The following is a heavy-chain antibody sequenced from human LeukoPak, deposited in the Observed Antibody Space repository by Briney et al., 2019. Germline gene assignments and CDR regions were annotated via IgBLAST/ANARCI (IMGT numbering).Heavy chain of an antibody. J-gene: IGHJ3*02. D-gene: IGHD6-19*01. CDR1: GFTFSSYV. CDR3: ARLGSLRSSGWPGAFDI. CDR2: ISGSGGGR. Sequence: GGSLRLSCAVSGFTFSSYVMSWVRQAPGKGLEWVSTISGSGGGRYYADSVKGRFTISRDNSKNTLYLQMNSLRAEDTAVYYCARLGSLRSSGWPGAFDIWGQGTMVTVSS. V-gene: IGHV3-23*01.